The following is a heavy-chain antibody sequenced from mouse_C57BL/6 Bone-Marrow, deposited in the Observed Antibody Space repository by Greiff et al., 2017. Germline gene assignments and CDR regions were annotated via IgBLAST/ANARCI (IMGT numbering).Heavy chain of an antibody. V-gene: IGHV2-2*01. Sequence: VQLVESGPGLVQPSQSLSITCTVSGFSLTSYGVHWVRQSPGKGLEWLGVIWSGGSTDYNAAFISRLSISKDNSKSQVFFKMNSLQADDTAIYYCARNPSYYGSSYWYFDVWGTGTTVTVSS. CDR2: IWSGGST. D-gene: IGHD1-1*01. CDR3: ARNPSYYGSSYWYFDV. J-gene: IGHJ1*03. CDR1: GFSLTSYG.